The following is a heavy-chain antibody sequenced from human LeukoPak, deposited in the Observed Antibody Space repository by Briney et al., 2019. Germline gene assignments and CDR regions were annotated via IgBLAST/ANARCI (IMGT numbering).Heavy chain of an antibody. D-gene: IGHD5-18*01. CDR3: ARGANVDTAMAPFDY. Sequence: PSETLSLTCTVSGYSISSGYYWGWIQQPPGKGLEWIGSIYHSGSTYYNPSLKSRVTISVDRSKNQFSLKLSSVTAADTAVYYCARGANVDTAMAPFDYWGQGTLVTVSS. CDR1: GYSISSGYY. J-gene: IGHJ4*02. V-gene: IGHV4-38-2*02. CDR2: IYHSGST.